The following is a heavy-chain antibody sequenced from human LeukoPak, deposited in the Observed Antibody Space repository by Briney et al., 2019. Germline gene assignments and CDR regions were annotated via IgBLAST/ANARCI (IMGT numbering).Heavy chain of an antibody. J-gene: IGHJ6*03. CDR2: INPNSGGT. V-gene: IGHV1-2*06. CDR1: GYTFTGYY. CDR3: ARDHLYYYYMDV. Sequence: ASVKVSCKASGYTFTGYYIQWVRQAPGQGLEWMGRINPNSGGTQYAQKFQGRVTMTRDTSISTAYMELSRLRSDDTAVYYCARDHLYYYYMDVWGKGTTVTVSS.